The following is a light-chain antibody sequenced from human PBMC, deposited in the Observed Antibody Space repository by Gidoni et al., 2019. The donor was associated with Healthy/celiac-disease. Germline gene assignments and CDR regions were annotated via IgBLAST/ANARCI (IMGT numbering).Light chain of an antibody. CDR2: AAS. CDR3: QQLNSYPPYT. Sequence: DIQLPQSPSSLSASVGDRVPITCRASQGISSYLAWYQQKPGTAPKLLIYAASTLQSGVPSRFSGSGSGTEVTLTISSLQPEDFATYYCQQLNSYPPYTFGQGTKLEIK. CDR1: QGISSY. V-gene: IGKV1-9*01. J-gene: IGKJ2*01.